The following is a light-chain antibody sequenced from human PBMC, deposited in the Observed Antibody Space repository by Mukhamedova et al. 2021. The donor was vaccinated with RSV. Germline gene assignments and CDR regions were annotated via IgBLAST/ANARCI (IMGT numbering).Light chain of an antibody. CDR3: QSYDNRLPHYL. CDR2: GDS. Sequence: TISCTGSSSNIGAHYGVHWYQQLPGTAPRLLIYGDSNRPSGVPDRFSGSKSGTSASLAITGLKAEDESDYYCQSYDNRLPHYLFG. J-gene: IGLJ1*01. V-gene: IGLV1-40*01. CDR1: SSNIGAHYG.